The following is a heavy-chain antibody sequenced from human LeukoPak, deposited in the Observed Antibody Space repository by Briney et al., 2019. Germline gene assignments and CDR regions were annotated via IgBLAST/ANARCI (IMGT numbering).Heavy chain of an antibody. D-gene: IGHD3-10*01. CDR2: IIPIFGTA. CDR1: GGTFSSHA. CDR3: ARGIRGVVRGVIPPRSWFDP. J-gene: IGHJ5*02. V-gene: IGHV1-69*13. Sequence: ASVKVSCKASGGTFSSHAISWVRQAPGQGLEWMGGIIPIFGTANYAQKFQGRVTITADESTSTAYMELSSLRSEDTAVYYCARGIRGVVRGVIPPRSWFDPWGQGTLVTVSS.